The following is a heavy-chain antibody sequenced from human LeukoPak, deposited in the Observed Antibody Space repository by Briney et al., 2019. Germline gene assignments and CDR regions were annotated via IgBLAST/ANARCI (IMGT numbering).Heavy chain of an antibody. Sequence: SETLSLTCTVSGGSFSSYIYPWGWIRQPPGKGLEWIGSISHSGTTYYNPSLKSRVTISIDTSKSQFSLKLNSVTAADTAVYYCARDVGNSYYYYYMDVWGRGTTVTVSS. V-gene: IGHV4-39*07. CDR1: GGSFSSYIYP. D-gene: IGHD1-14*01. CDR2: ISHSGTT. J-gene: IGHJ6*03. CDR3: ARDVGNSYYYYYMDV.